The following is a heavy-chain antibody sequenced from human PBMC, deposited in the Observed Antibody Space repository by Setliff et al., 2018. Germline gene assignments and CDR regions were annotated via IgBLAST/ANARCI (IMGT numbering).Heavy chain of an antibody. CDR1: GYTFTSNW. J-gene: IGHJ1*01. Sequence: RGESLKISCKASGYTFTSNWIAWVRQMPGKGLEWMGLVFPSDSDTRYSPSFQGQVTMSADKSISTAYLQLSSLKASDTAIYYCARRAVTAEYFQHWGHGTLVTVSS. CDR2: VFPSDSDT. D-gene: IGHD4-17*01. CDR3: ARRAVTAEYFQH. V-gene: IGHV5-51*01.